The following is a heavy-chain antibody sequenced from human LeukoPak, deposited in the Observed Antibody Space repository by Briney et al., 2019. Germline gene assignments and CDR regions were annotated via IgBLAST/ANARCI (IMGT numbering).Heavy chain of an antibody. CDR1: GYTFTGYY. D-gene: IGHD3-22*01. V-gene: IGHV1-2*06. J-gene: IGHJ4*02. CDR2: INPNSGGP. Sequence: ASVKVSCKASGYTFTGYYMHWVRQAPGQGLEWMGRINPNSGGPNYAQKFQGRVTMTRDTSISTAYMELSRLRSDDTAVYYCARDADSSGYYYLTQDYWGQGTLVTVSS. CDR3: ARDADSSGYYYLTQDY.